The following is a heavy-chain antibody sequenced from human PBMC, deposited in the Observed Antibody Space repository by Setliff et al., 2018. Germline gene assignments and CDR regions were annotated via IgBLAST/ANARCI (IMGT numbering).Heavy chain of an antibody. D-gene: IGHD2-21*01. V-gene: IGHV1-18*01. Sequence: ASVKVSCKASGYTFTSYGFSWVRQAPGQGLEWMGWISVYDGKTKYAQKFQGRVTMTTDTSTRTAYMEVTSLRSDDTAVYYCATEKFPGDWGDYWGQGTLVTVSS. CDR3: ATEKFPGDWGDY. CDR2: ISVYDGKT. J-gene: IGHJ4*02. CDR1: GYTFTSYG.